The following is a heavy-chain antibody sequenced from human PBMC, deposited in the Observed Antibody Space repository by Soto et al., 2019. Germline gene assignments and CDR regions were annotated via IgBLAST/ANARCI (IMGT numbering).Heavy chain of an antibody. CDR2: VKSKVDGETI. V-gene: IGHV3-15*07. CDR1: GFTFNGAW. J-gene: IGHJ4*02. CDR3: SAYLPDWGAYAFDY. D-gene: IGHD3-16*01. Sequence: EVQLVESGGGLVEPGGSLRLSCAASGFTFNGAWMNWVRQGPGKGLEWVGRVKSKVDGETIDYAAPVRGRFTISRDDSRNMVYLQMISLSTEDTAMYYCSAYLPDWGAYAFDYWGQGALVTVSS.